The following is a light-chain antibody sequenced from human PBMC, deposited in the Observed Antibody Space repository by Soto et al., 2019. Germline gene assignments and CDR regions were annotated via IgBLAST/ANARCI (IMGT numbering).Light chain of an antibody. Sequence: QSALTQPASVSGSPGQSITLSCTGTSSDIGGYNYVSWYQQHPGEAPKLMIFEVNNRPSGVSHRFSGSKSGNTAPLTISGLQAEDEADYYCSSYTSSSTSVFGGGTKLTVL. J-gene: IGLJ2*01. CDR1: SSDIGGYNY. V-gene: IGLV2-14*01. CDR2: EVN. CDR3: SSYTSSSTSV.